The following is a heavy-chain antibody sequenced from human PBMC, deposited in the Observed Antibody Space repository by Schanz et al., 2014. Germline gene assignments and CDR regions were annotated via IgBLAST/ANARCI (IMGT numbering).Heavy chain of an antibody. Sequence: QVQLVQSGAEVKKPGASVKVSCKASGYTFTSYYMHWVRQAPGQGLEWMGIIDPSGGSTSYAQKFQGRVTMTRDTSTSTVYMELSSLRSEDTAVYYCGLASMVNAFDIWGQGTMVTVSS. D-gene: IGHD2-8*01. CDR2: IDPSGGST. J-gene: IGHJ3*02. CDR3: GLASMVNAFDI. CDR1: GYTFTSYY. V-gene: IGHV1-46*01.